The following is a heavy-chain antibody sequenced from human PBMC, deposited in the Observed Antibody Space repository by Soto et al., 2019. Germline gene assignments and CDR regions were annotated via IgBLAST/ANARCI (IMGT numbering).Heavy chain of an antibody. CDR1: GASVAGGSYY. J-gene: IGHJ5*02. CDR3: ARDTYRGYDFGL. CDR2: IPSRGRP. Sequence: QVQLRESGPGLVKPSQTLSLTCSVSGASVAGGSYYWSWVRQPPGKGLEWIGYIPSRGRPFYNPSLTSRGTISADTSKNQLSLQLTSVTAADTAVYYCARDTYRGYDFGLWGQGTLVTVSS. D-gene: IGHD5-12*01. V-gene: IGHV4-30-4*01.